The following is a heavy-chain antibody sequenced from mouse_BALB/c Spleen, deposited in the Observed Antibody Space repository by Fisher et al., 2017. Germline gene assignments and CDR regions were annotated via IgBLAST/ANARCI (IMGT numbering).Heavy chain of an antibody. CDR3: ARGPHYYAMDY. J-gene: IGHJ4*01. V-gene: IGHV5-12*01. Sequence: RFTISRDNAKNTLYLQMSRLKSEDTAMYYCARGPHYYAMDYWGQGTSVTVSS.